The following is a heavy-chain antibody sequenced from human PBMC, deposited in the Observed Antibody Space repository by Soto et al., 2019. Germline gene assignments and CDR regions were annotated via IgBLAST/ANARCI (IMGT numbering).Heavy chain of an antibody. Sequence: QVQLVESGGGVVQPGRSLRLSCAASGFTFSSYGMHWVRQAPGKGLEWVAVIWYDGSNKYYADSVKGRFTISRDNSKNTLYLKMNSLRAEDTAVYYCARDGPVAGTGWFDPWGQGTLVTVSS. CDR2: IWYDGSNK. J-gene: IGHJ5*02. CDR3: ARDGPVAGTGWFDP. D-gene: IGHD6-19*01. V-gene: IGHV3-33*01. CDR1: GFTFSSYG.